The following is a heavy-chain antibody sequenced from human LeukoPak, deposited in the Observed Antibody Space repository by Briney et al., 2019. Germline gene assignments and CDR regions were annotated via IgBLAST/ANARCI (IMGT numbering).Heavy chain of an antibody. Sequence: GRSLRLSCAASGFTFDDYATHWVRQAPGKGLEWVSGISWNSGSIGYADSVKGRFTISRDNAKNSLYLQMNSLRAEDTAMYYCAKGGGSSSWSLPNYYYYYMDVWGKGTTVTVSS. V-gene: IGHV3-9*01. J-gene: IGHJ6*03. CDR2: ISWNSGSI. D-gene: IGHD6-13*01. CDR3: AKGGGSSSWSLPNYYYYYMDV. CDR1: GFTFDDYA.